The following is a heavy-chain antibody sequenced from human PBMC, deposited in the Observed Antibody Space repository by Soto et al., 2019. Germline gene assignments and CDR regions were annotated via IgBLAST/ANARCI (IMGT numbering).Heavy chain of an antibody. CDR3: DRQVHPGYSSD. D-gene: IGHD2-15*01. V-gene: IGHV1-8*01. CDR2: INPTSEYT. Sequence: ASVKVSCKASGYTFTSYDINWVRQAPGQGLEWVGWINPTSEYTAHAQKFQGRVTLTREISTATAYMELSSLTSEDTAVYFCDRQVHPGYSSDWGPGTQVTVSS. CDR1: GYTFTSYD. J-gene: IGHJ4*02.